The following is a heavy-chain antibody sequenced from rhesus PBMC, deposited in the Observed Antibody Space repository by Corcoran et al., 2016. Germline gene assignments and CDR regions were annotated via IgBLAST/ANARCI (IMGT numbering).Heavy chain of an antibody. J-gene: IGHJ4*01. V-gene: IGHV4-106*01. CDR3: AREIHPIHLFDF. D-gene: IGHD1-38*01. CDR2: IYGSGGGT. CDR1: GGSISDDYY. Sequence: QVQLQESGPGLVKPSETLSLTCAVSGGSISDDYYGSWSRQPPGKGLQWFGYIYGSGGGTNYNPSLKTRVTISIDTSKNQFSLKLSSVTAADTAVYYCAREIHPIHLFDFWGQGVLITVSS.